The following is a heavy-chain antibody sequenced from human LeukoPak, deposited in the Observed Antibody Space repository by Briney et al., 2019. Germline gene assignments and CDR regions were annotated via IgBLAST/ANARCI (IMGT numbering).Heavy chain of an antibody. V-gene: IGHV1-2*02. CDR1: GYTFTGYY. CDR3: AREGYHRPAWFDP. CDR2: MNPTSGGT. D-gene: IGHD5-18*01. J-gene: IGHJ5*02. Sequence: GASVKVSCKASGYTFTGYYIHWVRQAPGQGLEWMGWMNPTSGGTNYAEKFQGRVTMTRDTSIITAYMELSNLRSDDTAVYYCAREGYHRPAWFDPWGQGTLVTVSS.